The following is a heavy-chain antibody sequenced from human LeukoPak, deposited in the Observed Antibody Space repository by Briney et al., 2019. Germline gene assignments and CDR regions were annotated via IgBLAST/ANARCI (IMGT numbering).Heavy chain of an antibody. CDR3: ARLLPGSYVDY. D-gene: IGHD1-26*01. J-gene: IGHJ4*02. CDR2: IYYSGST. V-gene: IGHV4-39*01. Sequence: SETLSLTCTVSGGSISSSSYYWGWIRQPPGTGLEWIGSIYYSGSTYYNPSLKSRVTISVDTSKNQFSLKLSSVTAADTAVYYCARLLPGSYVDYWGQGTLVTVSS. CDR1: GGSISSSSYY.